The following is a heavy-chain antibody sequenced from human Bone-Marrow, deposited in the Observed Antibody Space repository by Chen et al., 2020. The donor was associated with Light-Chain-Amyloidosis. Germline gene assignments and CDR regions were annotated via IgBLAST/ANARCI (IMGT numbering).Heavy chain of an antibody. CDR2: MNPNSGNT. J-gene: IGHJ6*03. CDR1: GYTFTSYD. V-gene: IGHV1-8*01. D-gene: IGHD3-3*01. Sequence: QVQLVQSGAEVKKPGASVKVSCKASGYTFTSYDINWVRQATGQGLEWMGWMNPNSGNTGYAQKFQGRVTMTRNTSISTAYRELSSLRSEDTAVYYCARGGITIFGVVIGRYYYMDVWGKGTTVTVSS. CDR3: ARGGITIFGVVIGRYYYMDV.